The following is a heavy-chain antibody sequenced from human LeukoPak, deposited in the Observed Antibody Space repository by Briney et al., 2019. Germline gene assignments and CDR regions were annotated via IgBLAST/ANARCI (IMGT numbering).Heavy chain of an antibody. CDR3: ARQSSIWNDGTNTDFNS. J-gene: IGHJ4*02. V-gene: IGHV3-48*03. CDR2: ISSSGFIM. Sequence: GGSLRLSCVASGFTFSSYEMNWVRQAPGKGLEWVSYISSSGFIMYYADSVEGRFTISRDNAENSLYLQMNSLRVEDTAVYFCARQSSIWNDGTNTDFNSWGQGTLVTVSS. CDR1: GFTFSSYE. D-gene: IGHD1-1*01.